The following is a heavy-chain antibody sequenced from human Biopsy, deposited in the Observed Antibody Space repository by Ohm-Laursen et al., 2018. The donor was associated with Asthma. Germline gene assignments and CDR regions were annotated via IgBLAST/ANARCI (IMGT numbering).Heavy chain of an antibody. J-gene: IGHJ4*02. CDR3: ARGWSCGGDCYSLDS. CDR2: IYRNGDT. CDR1: GDSIDSGDYS. V-gene: IGHV4-30-2*06. Sequence: SDTLSLTCAVSGDSIDSGDYSWTWIRQSPGVGLEWIGYIYRNGDTYYNPTLKTRVTISIDRSKNQFSLRLRSVTTADTAVYYCARGWSCGGDCYSLDSWGQGTLVTVSS. D-gene: IGHD2-21*02.